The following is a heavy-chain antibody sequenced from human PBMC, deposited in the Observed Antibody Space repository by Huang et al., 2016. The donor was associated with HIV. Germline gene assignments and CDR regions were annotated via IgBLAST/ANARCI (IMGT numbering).Heavy chain of an antibody. CDR2: IIHSGST. Sequence: QVQLQQWGAGLLKPSETLSLSCAVYGGSFSNYYWSGIRQPPGKGLEWIGEIIHSGSTNYNPSLRSRVTIPVATSKNQFPLRRSSVTAADTAVYYCARGAVRYFDRGGTRYYGMDVWGQGTTVTVSS. J-gene: IGHJ6*02. CDR3: ARGAVRYFDRGGTRYYGMDV. CDR1: GGSFSNYY. V-gene: IGHV4-34*01. D-gene: IGHD3-9*01.